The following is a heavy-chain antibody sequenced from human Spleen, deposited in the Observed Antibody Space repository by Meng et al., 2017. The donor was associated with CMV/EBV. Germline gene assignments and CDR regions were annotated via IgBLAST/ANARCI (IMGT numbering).Heavy chain of an antibody. CDR2: IDPDSSVT. V-gene: IGHV1-2*02. D-gene: IGHD3-22*01. Sequence: TGSYMEWVRQAPGQGLEWVGLIDPDSSVTDSAQKFQGRVTLSWGTPISTAYMGLSSLRSDDTAVYYCARAQGHYYDSSGYWLYLDYWGQGALVTVSS. CDR3: ARAQGHYYDSSGYWLYLDY. J-gene: IGHJ4*02. CDR1: TGSY.